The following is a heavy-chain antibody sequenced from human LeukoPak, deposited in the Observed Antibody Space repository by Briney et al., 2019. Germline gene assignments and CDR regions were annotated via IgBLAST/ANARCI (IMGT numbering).Heavy chain of an antibody. CDR1: GSTFSSYG. J-gene: IGHJ5*02. CDR2: ISYDGSNK. V-gene: IGHV3-30*18. Sequence: GGSLRLSCVASGSTFSSYGMHWVRQAPGKGLEWVAVISYDGSNKYYADSVKGRFTISRDNSKNTLYLQMNSLRAEDTAVYYCAKAYGDYWFDPWGQGTLVTVSS. D-gene: IGHD4-17*01. CDR3: AKAYGDYWFDP.